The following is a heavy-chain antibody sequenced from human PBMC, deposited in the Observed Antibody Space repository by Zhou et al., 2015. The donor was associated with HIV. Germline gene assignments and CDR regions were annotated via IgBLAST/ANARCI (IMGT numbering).Heavy chain of an antibody. CDR2: IIPVSGAP. CDR1: GGSFSSFA. CDR3: ARGFRGSPFSSGSLYFDS. J-gene: IGHJ4*02. V-gene: IGHV1-69*18. D-gene: IGHD3-22*01. Sequence: QVRLVQSGAEVKKPGSSVKVSCKASGGSFSSFAINWVRQAPGQRLEWMGIIIPVSGAPNYAPEFQGRVSLSADVSTTTAYMDLSSLTSDDTAVYYCARGFRGSPFSSGSLYFDSWGQGTLVTVSS.